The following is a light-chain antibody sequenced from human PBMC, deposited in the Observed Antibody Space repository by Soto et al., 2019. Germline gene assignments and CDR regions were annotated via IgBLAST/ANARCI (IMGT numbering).Light chain of an antibody. CDR1: SSDVGAYKY. V-gene: IGLV2-11*01. J-gene: IGLJ2*01. CDR2: DVN. Sequence: QSALAQPRSVSGSLGQSVTISCTGTSSDVGAYKYVSWYQQHPGKAPKLMIFDVNKRPSGVPDRFSGSKSDNTASLTISGLQADDEADYYCCSYAGSYILAIFGGGTKLTVL. CDR3: CSYAGSYILAI.